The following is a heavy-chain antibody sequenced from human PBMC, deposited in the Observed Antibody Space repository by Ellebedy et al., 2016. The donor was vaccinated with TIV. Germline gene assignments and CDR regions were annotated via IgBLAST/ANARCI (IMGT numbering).Heavy chain of an antibody. V-gene: IGHV3-21*01. Sequence: GGSLRLSXAASGFTFSSYSMNWVRQAPGKGLEWVSSISSSSSYIYYADSVKGRFTISRDNAKNSLYLQMNSLRAEDTAVYYCARDLLNIYTANFGYWGQGTLVTVSS. J-gene: IGHJ4*02. CDR2: ISSSSSYI. D-gene: IGHD5-18*01. CDR3: ARDLLNIYTANFGY. CDR1: GFTFSSYS.